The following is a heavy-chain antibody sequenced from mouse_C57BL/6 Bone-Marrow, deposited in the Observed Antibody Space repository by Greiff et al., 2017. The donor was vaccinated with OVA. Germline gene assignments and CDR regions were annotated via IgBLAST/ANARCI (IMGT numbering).Heavy chain of an antibody. D-gene: IGHD2-3*01. CDR1: GYTFTDYY. CDR3: ARRGDGYLYYYAMDY. J-gene: IGHJ4*01. V-gene: IGHV1-19*01. CDR2: INPYNGGT. Sequence: EVQLQQSGPVLVKPGASVKMSCKASGYTFTDYYMNWVKQSHGKSLEWIGVINPYNGGTSYNQKFKGKATLTVDKSSSTAYMELNSLTSEDSAVYYCARRGDGYLYYYAMDYWGQGTSVTVSS.